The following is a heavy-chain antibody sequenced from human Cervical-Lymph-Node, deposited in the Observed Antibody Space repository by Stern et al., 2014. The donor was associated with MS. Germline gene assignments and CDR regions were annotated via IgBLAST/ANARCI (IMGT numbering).Heavy chain of an antibody. CDR2: IYYSGST. CDR3: ARHLVSGSYAFDY. V-gene: IGHV4-39*01. J-gene: IGHJ4*02. Sequence: QVQLQESGPGLVKPSETLSLTCTVSGGSISSSSYYWGWIRQPPGKGLEWIGSIYYSGSTYYNPSLTSRVTISVDTSKNKFSLKLSPVTAADTAVYYCARHLVSGSYAFDYWGQGTLVTVSS. CDR1: GGSISSSSYY. D-gene: IGHD1-26*01.